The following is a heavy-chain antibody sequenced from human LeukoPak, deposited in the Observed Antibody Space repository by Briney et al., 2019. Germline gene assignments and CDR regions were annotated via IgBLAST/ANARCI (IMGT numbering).Heavy chain of an antibody. V-gene: IGHV5-51*01. D-gene: IGHD1-26*01. CDR2: SYPGDFDT. CDR3: ARRRDLYSGSYYPFDY. Sequence: GGSLKISCKGSGYSSTSYLIAWVRQMPGKGLEWIGISYPGDFDTRYSPSFQGQVTISADKSISTAYLQWSSLKASDTAMYYCARRRDLYSGSYYPFDYWGQGTLVTVSS. J-gene: IGHJ4*02. CDR1: GYSSTSYL.